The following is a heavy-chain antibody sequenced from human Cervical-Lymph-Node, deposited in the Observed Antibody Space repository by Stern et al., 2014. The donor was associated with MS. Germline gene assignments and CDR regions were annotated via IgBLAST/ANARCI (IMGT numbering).Heavy chain of an antibody. CDR1: GYTFTNTG. CDR2: VSTYNGNT. Sequence: VQLVESGAEVKKPGASVKVSCKASGYTFTNTGINWVRLAPGQGPEWMAWVSTYNGNTKNAQKRRGRVTMTTDTSTSTAYMELRSLRSDDTAVYYCARGDDKTSYDYWGQGTLVTVSS. V-gene: IGHV1-18*01. CDR3: ARGDDKTSYDY. J-gene: IGHJ4*02. D-gene: IGHD1-1*01.